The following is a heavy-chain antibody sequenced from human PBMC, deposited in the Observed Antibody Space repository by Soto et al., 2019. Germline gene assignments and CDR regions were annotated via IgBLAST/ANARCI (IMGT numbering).Heavy chain of an antibody. CDR1: GASMSSYY. V-gene: IGHV4-59*08. Sequence: SETLSLTCNVSGASMSSYYWSWIRQPPGKGLEWIGYIYYSGSTNYNPSLKSRVTISVDTSKNQFSLKLSSVTAADTAVYYCARASTVTTRGSRNNWFDPWGQGTLVTVSS. J-gene: IGHJ5*02. D-gene: IGHD4-17*01. CDR2: IYYSGST. CDR3: ARASTVTTRGSRNNWFDP.